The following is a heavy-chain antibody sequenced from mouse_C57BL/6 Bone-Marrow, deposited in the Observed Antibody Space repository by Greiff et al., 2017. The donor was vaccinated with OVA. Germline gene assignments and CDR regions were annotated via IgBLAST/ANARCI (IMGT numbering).Heavy chain of an antibody. Sequence: QVQLKESGAELVRPGASVKLSCKASGYTFTDYYINWVEQRPGQGLEWIARIYPGSGNTYYNEKFKGKATLTAEKSSSTAYMQRSSLTSEDSAVYFCARGGLRLFAYWGQGTLVTVSA. CDR1: GYTFTDYY. D-gene: IGHD2-4*01. CDR2: IYPGSGNT. J-gene: IGHJ3*01. CDR3: ARGGLRLFAY. V-gene: IGHV1-76*01.